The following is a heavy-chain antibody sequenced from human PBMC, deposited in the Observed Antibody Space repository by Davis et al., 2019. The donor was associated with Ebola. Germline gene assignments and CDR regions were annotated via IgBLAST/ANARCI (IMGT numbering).Heavy chain of an antibody. Sequence: PGGSLRLSCTVSGGSISSSSYYWGWIRQPPGKGLEWIGSIYYSGSTYYNPSLKSRVTISVDTSKNQFSLKLSSVTAADTAVYYCARVPLLWFGEFYYYYGMDVWGQGTTVTVSS. J-gene: IGHJ6*02. CDR2: IYYSGST. D-gene: IGHD3-10*01. CDR3: ARVPLLWFGEFYYYYGMDV. CDR1: GGSISSSSYY. V-gene: IGHV4-39*07.